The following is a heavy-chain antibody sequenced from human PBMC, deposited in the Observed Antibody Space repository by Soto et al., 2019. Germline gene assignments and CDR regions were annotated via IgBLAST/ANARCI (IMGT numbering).Heavy chain of an antibody. CDR1: GFTFNTYA. D-gene: IGHD6-13*01. CDR2: ISSSSSYI. V-gene: IGHV3-21*01. CDR3: HSSSWYPLLDY. J-gene: IGHJ4*02. Sequence: GGSLRLSCAASGFTFNTYAMSWVRQAPGKGLEWVSSISSSSSYIYYADSVKGRFTISRDNAKNSLYLQMNSLRAEDTAVYYCHSSSWYPLLDYWGQGTLVTVSS.